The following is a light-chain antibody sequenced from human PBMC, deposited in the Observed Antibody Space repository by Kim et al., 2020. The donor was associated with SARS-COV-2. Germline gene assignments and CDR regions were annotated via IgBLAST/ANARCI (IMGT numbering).Light chain of an antibody. CDR2: DVS. CDR1: SSDIGAYNY. CDR3: SSYTSRITYV. Sequence: GQSITISCTGTSSDIGAYNYVSWYQQHPGKAPKLMIYDVSKRPSGVSDRFFGSKSGNTASLTISGLQAEDEADYYCSSYTSRITYVFGSGTKVTVL. J-gene: IGLJ1*01. V-gene: IGLV2-14*04.